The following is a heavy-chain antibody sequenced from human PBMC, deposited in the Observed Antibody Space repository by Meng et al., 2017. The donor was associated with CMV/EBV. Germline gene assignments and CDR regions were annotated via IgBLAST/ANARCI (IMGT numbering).Heavy chain of an antibody. J-gene: IGHJ6*02. CDR2: IYSGGST. Sequence: GGSLRLSCAASGFTVSSNYMSWVRQAPGKGLEWVSVIYSGGSTYYADSVKGRFTISRDNSKNTLYLQMNSLRADDTAVYYCARDRGASVVAAARGYFYYGMDVWGQGTTVTVSS. V-gene: IGHV3-53*05. CDR1: GFTVSSNY. CDR3: ARDRGASVVAAARGYFYYGMDV. D-gene: IGHD2-15*01.